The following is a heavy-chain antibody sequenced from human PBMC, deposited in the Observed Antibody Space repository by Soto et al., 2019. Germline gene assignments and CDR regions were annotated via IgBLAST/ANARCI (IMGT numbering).Heavy chain of an antibody. V-gene: IGHV5-51*01. Sequence: GESLKISCKGSGYSFTSYWIGWVRQMPGKGLEWMGIIYPGDSDTRYSPSFQGQVTISADKSISTAYLQWSSLKASDTAMYYCVTLGPPGSSSWYYYYGMDVWGQGATVTVSS. CDR1: GYSFTSYW. D-gene: IGHD6-13*01. J-gene: IGHJ6*02. CDR3: VTLGPPGSSSWYYYYGMDV. CDR2: IYPGDSDT.